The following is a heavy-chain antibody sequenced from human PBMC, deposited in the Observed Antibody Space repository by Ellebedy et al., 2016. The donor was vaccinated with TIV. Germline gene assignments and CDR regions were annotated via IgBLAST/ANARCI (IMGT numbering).Heavy chain of an antibody. CDR1: VYTLTELS. V-gene: IGHV1-24*01. J-gene: IGHJ4*02. CDR2: FDPEDGET. Sequence: ASVTVSCXVSVYTLTELSMHWVRQAPGKGLEWMGGFDPEDGETIYAQKFQGRVTMTEDTSTDTAYMELSSLRSEDTAVYYCATSLRSEGGATTPGYWGQGTLVTVSS. CDR3: ATSLRSEGGATTPGY. D-gene: IGHD1-26*01.